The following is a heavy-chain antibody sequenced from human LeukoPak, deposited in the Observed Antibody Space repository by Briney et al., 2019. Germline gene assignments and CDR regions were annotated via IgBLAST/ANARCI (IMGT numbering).Heavy chain of an antibody. CDR3: ASFRDRYGDY. D-gene: IGHD5-18*01. CDR2: ISSSGSTI. V-gene: IGHV3-11*01. CDR1: GFTFDDYA. J-gene: IGHJ4*02. Sequence: GRSLRLSCAASGFTFDDYAMHWARQAPGKGLEWVSYISSSGSTIYYADSVKGRFTISRDNAKNSLYLQMNSLRAEDTAVYYCASFRDRYGDYWGQGTLVTVSS.